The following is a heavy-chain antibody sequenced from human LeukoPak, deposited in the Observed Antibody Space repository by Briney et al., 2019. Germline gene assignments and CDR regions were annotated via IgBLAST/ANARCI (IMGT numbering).Heavy chain of an antibody. CDR3: ARGSSVDTAMVTDY. CDR2: MNPNSGNT. CDR1: GYTFTSYD. V-gene: IGHV1-8*01. Sequence: GASVKVSCKASGYTFTSYDINWVRQATGQGLEWMGWMNPNSGNTGYAQKFQGRVTMTRNTSISTAYMELSSLRSEDTAVYYCARGSSVDTAMVTDYWGRGALATVSS. J-gene: IGHJ4*02. D-gene: IGHD5-18*01.